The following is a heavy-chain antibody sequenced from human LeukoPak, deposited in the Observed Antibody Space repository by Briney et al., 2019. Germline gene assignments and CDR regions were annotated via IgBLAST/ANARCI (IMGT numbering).Heavy chain of an antibody. CDR2: IFYSGST. J-gene: IGHJ4*02. CDR3: PRHVVVTAIPDYFDH. Sequence: PSETLSLTCTVSGGSIRSTSNYWGRIRQPPGKGLEWVGSIFYSGSTYYSPSLKSRVTISVDTSKNQFFLKLSSVTSADTAVYYCPRHVVVTAIPDYFDHWGQGTLVTVSS. CDR1: GGSIRSTSNY. D-gene: IGHD2-21*02. V-gene: IGHV4-39*01.